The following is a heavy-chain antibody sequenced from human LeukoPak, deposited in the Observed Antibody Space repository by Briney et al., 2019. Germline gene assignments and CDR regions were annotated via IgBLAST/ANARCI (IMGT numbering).Heavy chain of an antibody. Sequence: PSETLSLTCTVSADSLSSGGHYWAWIRQLPGTGLESIGFIHHSGSSRHNPSLKDRVAISVDASRKQFALRLSSVTAADTAIYYCARGGNRFGGFYFDYWGQGIQVSVSS. CDR2: IHHSGSS. J-gene: IGHJ4*02. D-gene: IGHD3-10*01. V-gene: IGHV4-31*03. CDR3: ARGGNRFGGFYFDY. CDR1: ADSLSSGGHY.